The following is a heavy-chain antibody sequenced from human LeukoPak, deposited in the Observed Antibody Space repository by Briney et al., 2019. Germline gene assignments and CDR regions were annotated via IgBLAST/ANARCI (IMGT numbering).Heavy chain of an antibody. CDR1: GFTFSDYY. CDR3: AKGTYYDILTGYQDAFDI. Sequence: GGSLRLSCAASGFTFSDYYMSWIRQAPGKGLEWVSYISDRGTTIYYGDSVKGRFTISRDNAKSSLYLQMNSLRADDTAVYYCAKGTYYDILTGYQDAFDIWGQGTMVTVSS. D-gene: IGHD3-9*01. CDR2: ISDRGTTI. J-gene: IGHJ3*02. V-gene: IGHV3-11*01.